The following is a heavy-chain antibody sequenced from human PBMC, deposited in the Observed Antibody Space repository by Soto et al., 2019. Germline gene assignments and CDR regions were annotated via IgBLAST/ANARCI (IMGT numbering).Heavy chain of an antibody. Sequence: QVQLVQSGAEVKKPGSSVKVSCKASGGTFSSYAISWVPQAPGQGLKWMGGIIPIFGTANYAQKFQGRVTITADESTSTAYMELSSLRSEDTAVYYCASEGAYCGCDCYAGFDYWGQGTLVTVSS. CDR1: GGTFSSYA. D-gene: IGHD2-21*02. CDR3: ASEGAYCGCDCYAGFDY. V-gene: IGHV1-69*12. CDR2: IIPIFGTA. J-gene: IGHJ4*02.